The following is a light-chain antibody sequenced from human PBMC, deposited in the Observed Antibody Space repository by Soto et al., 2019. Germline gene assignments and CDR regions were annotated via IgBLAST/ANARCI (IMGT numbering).Light chain of an antibody. Sequence: QSVLTQPASVSGSPGQSITISCTGTSSDVGGYNYVSWYQQHPDKAPKLMIYDVSNRPSGVSNRFSGSKTGNTASLTISWLQAEDEADYYCSSYTSTSTYVFGTGTKVTVL. V-gene: IGLV2-14*01. CDR3: SSYTSTSTYV. CDR2: DVS. CDR1: SSDVGGYNY. J-gene: IGLJ1*01.